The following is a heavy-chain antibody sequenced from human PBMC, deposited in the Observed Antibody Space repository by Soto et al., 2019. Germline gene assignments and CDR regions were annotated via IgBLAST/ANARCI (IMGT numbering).Heavy chain of an antibody. Sequence: GGSLRLSCEASGFIFSTYGMHWVRQAPGKGLEWVAIIWYDGTIKYYADSVKGRFTISRDNSKNTLFLQMNTLRVEDTAVYYCARDEMGANRPLFSYGMDAWGPGTMVTVS. J-gene: IGHJ6*02. CDR3: ARDEMGANRPLFSYGMDA. CDR2: IWYDGTIK. V-gene: IGHV3-33*01. D-gene: IGHD1-26*01. CDR1: GFIFSTYG.